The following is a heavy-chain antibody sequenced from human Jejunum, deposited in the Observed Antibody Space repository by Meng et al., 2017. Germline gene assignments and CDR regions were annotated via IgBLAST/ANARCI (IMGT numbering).Heavy chain of an antibody. CDR2: ISWNGGSI. J-gene: IGHJ5*02. V-gene: IGHV3-9*01. Sequence: SLKISCAASGFPFDDYAMHWVRQAPGKGLEWVSGISWNGGSIDYADSVKGRFTISRDNAKNSLYLQMNSLRDEDTALYYCAKSSCGFDHWGQGTLVTVSS. CDR1: GFPFDDYA. CDR3: AKSSCGFDH.